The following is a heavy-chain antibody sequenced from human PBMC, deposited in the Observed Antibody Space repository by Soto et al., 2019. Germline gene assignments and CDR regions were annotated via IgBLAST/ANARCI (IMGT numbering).Heavy chain of an antibody. CDR2: LTWNSDAI. CDR3: VKDRVAAGINYLDH. CDR1: GFTFDNYA. Sequence: PGGSLRLSCAASGFTFDNYAMHWVRQAPGKGLEWVSSLTWNSDAIGYADSVKGRFTISRDNAKNSLYLQMNSLRTEDTALYYCVKDRVAAGINYLDHWGQGTLVTVSS. D-gene: IGHD6-13*01. V-gene: IGHV3-9*01. J-gene: IGHJ4*02.